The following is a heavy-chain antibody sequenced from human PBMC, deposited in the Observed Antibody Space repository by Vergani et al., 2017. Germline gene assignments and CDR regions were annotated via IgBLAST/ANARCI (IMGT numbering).Heavy chain of an antibody. J-gene: IGHJ3*02. D-gene: IGHD2-2*01. V-gene: IGHV1-69*01. Sequence: QVQLVQSGAEVKKPGSSVKVSCKASGGTFSSYAISWVRQAPGQGLEWMGGIIPIFGTANYSQKFQGRVTITADESTSTAYMGLSSLRSEDTAVYYCASLGYCSSTSCYGAFDIWGQGTMVTVSS. CDR3: ASLGYCSSTSCYGAFDI. CDR2: IIPIFGTA. CDR1: GGTFSSYA.